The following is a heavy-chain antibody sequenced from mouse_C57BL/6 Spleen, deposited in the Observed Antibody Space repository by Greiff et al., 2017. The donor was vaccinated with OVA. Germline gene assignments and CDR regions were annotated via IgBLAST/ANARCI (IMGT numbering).Heavy chain of an antibody. Sequence: QVQLQQPGAELVRPGSSVKLSCKASGYTFTSYWMDWVKQRPGQGLEWIGNIYPSDSETHYNQKFKDKATLTVDKSSSTAYMQLSSLTSEDSAVYYCARSPYYGSSPYWYFDVWGTGTTVTVSS. J-gene: IGHJ1*03. CDR2: IYPSDSET. D-gene: IGHD1-1*01. CDR1: GYTFTSYW. V-gene: IGHV1-61*01. CDR3: ARSPYYGSSPYWYFDV.